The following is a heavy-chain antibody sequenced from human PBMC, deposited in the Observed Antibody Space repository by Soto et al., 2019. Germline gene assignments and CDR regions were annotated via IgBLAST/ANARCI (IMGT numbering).Heavy chain of an antibody. CDR1: GGTFSSYA. D-gene: IGHD3-22*01. J-gene: IGHJ6*02. Sequence: GASVKVSCKASGGTFSSYAISWVRQAPGQGLEWMGGIIPIFGTANYAQKFQGRVTITADESTSTAYMELSSLRSEDTAVYYCARVGADSSGPPGHYYYGMDVWGQGTTVTVSS. V-gene: IGHV1-69*13. CDR3: ARVGADSSGPPGHYYYGMDV. CDR2: IIPIFGTA.